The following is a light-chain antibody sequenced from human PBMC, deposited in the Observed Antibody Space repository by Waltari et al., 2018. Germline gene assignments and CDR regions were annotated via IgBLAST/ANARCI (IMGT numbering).Light chain of an antibody. Sequence: VVLTQSPGTLSLSPGERATLSCRASQSIGRYLGWYQQSPGQAPRLLIYAASTRATGIPDSFSGSGSVTDFTLTFSRLEPEDFAVYYCQNHERLPATFGQGTKVEIK. CDR3: QNHERLPAT. J-gene: IGKJ1*01. V-gene: IGKV3-20*01. CDR1: QSIGRY. CDR2: AAS.